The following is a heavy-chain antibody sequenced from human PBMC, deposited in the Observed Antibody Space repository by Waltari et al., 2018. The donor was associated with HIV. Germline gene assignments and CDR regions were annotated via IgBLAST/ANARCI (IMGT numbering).Heavy chain of an antibody. Sequence: EVQLVESGGGLVQPGGSLRLSCAASGFTFSSYWMSWVRQAPGKGLEWVANIKKDGSEKYYVDAVKGRFTISRDNAKNSLYLQMNSLRAEDTAVYYCAREQGQWLVIDYWGQGTLVTVSS. CDR2: IKKDGSEK. J-gene: IGHJ4*02. D-gene: IGHD6-19*01. V-gene: IGHV3-7*01. CDR1: GFTFSSYW. CDR3: AREQGQWLVIDY.